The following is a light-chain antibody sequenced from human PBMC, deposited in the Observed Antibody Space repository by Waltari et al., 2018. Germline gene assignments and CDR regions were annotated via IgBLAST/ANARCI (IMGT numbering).Light chain of an antibody. CDR2: GAS. J-gene: IGKJ4*01. CDR3: RQYNTWPPELT. Sequence: EIVMTQSPATLSVSPGERATLSCRASQSVSSKLAWYQQRPGQAPRLLIYGASTRATDIPARFSGGGSGTEFTLTISSLQSEDFAVYYCRQYNTWPPELTFGGGTKVEIK. CDR1: QSVSSK. V-gene: IGKV3-15*01.